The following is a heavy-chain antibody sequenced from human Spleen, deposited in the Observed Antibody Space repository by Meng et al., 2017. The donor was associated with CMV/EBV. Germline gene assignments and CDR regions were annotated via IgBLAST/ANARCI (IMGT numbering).Heavy chain of an antibody. CDR1: GGSLSGYY. J-gene: IGHJ4*02. Sequence: GSLRLSCAVYGGSLSGYYWTWIRQPPGKGLEWVGEINHSGSTNYNPSLKSRVTISADTSKNQFSLKLNSATAADTAVYYCARGGEVEVATQRRYFDFWGQGTLVTVSS. V-gene: IGHV4-34*01. CDR3: ARGGEVEVATQRRYFDF. D-gene: IGHD5-24*01. CDR2: INHSGST.